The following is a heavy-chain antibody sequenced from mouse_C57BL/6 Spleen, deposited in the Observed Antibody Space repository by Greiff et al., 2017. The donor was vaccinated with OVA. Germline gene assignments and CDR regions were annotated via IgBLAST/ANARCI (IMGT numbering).Heavy chain of an antibody. Sequence: VQGVESGPGLVAPSQSLSITCTVSGFSLTSYGVSWVRQPPGKGLEWLGVIWGDGSTNYHSALFSRLGISNDNYMSQVCVKLNSLQTDDAAAYDCAKQDFGSSDFAYWGQGTLVTVSA. J-gene: IGHJ3*01. V-gene: IGHV2-3*01. CDR3: AKQDFGSSDFAY. D-gene: IGHD1-1*01. CDR2: IWGDGST. CDR1: GFSLTSYG.